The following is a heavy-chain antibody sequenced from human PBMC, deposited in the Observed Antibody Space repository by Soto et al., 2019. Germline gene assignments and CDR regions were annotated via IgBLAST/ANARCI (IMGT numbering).Heavy chain of an antibody. V-gene: IGHV2-5*02. J-gene: IGHJ4*02. CDR3: ANRPKGVDTILDY. D-gene: IGHD5-12*01. CDR1: GFSLNTAGVG. Sequence: QITLKESGPTLVKPTQTLTLACTFSGFSLNTAGVGVGWIRQPPGKALEWLALIYWDDDKRYSPSLKSRLTITDDTYKTQVVLTVTNMDSVDTGAYYCANRPKGVDTILDYRGQGTLVTVSS. CDR2: IYWDDDK.